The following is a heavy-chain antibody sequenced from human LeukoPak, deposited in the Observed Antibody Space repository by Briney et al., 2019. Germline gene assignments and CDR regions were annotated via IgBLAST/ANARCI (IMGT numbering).Heavy chain of an antibody. CDR2: INPNSGGT. CDR3: VMVRGLSTYSWFDP. V-gene: IGHV1-2*02. J-gene: IGHJ5*02. D-gene: IGHD3-10*01. CDR1: GYTFTGYY. Sequence: ASVKVSCKAPGYTFTGYYMHWVRQAPGQGLEWMGWINPNSGGTNYAQKFQGRVTMTRDTSISTAYMELSRLRSDDTAVYYCVMVRGLSTYSWFDPWGQGTLVTVSS.